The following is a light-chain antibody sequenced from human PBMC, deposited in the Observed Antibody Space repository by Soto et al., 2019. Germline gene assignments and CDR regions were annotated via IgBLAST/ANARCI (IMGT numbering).Light chain of an antibody. CDR1: QSLLHTNGYNY. J-gene: IGKJ3*01. V-gene: IGKV2-28*01. CDR2: VAS. CDR3: MQSLQTPFT. Sequence: DIVMTQSPLSLPVTPGEPASISCRSSQSLLHTNGYNYLDWYLQKPGQSPQLLIFVASHRASGVXDXXSGSGSGTDFTLKITRVEAEDVGVYYCMQSLQTPFTFGPGTKVDIK.